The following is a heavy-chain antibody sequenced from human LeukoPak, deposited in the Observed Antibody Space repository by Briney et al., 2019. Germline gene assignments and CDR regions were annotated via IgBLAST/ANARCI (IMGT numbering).Heavy chain of an antibody. J-gene: IGHJ4*02. CDR2: ISGSGGST. CDR3: AKGVESNWVRQPLHY. CDR1: GFTFSSYA. V-gene: IGHV3-23*01. D-gene: IGHD3-10*01. Sequence: GGSLRLSCAASGFTFSSYAMSLVRQAPGKGLEWVSAISGSGGSTYYADSVKGRFTISRDNSKNTLYLQMDSLRSEDTAVYYCAKGVESNWVRQPLHYWGQGTLVTVSS.